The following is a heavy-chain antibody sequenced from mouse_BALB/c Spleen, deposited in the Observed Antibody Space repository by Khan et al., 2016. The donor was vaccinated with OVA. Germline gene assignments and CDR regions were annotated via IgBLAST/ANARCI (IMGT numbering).Heavy chain of an antibody. Sequence: QVQLQQPGPGLVAPSQSLSITCTVSGFSLTTYGVHWVRQPPGKGLQWLGVIWAGGSTNYNSALMSRLSISKDDSKSQAFLKMNSLKTDDTAMYYWARAYYYGAWFDYWGQGTLVTVSA. CDR1: GFSLTTYG. D-gene: IGHD1-1*01. V-gene: IGHV2-9*02. J-gene: IGHJ3*01. CDR2: IWAGGST. CDR3: ARAYYYGAWFDY.